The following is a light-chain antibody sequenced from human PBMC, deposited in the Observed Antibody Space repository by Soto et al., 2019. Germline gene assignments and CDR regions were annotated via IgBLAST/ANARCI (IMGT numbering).Light chain of an antibody. CDR1: QSVSNNY. CDR2: DAS. Sequence: EIVLTQSPGTLSLSPGERATLSGRASQSVSNNYLAWYQQKPGQAPRLLIYDASNRATGIPARFSGSGSGTDFTLTISSLEPEDFAVYYCQQRSNWLWTFGQGTKVDIK. V-gene: IGKV3-11*01. CDR3: QQRSNWLWT. J-gene: IGKJ1*01.